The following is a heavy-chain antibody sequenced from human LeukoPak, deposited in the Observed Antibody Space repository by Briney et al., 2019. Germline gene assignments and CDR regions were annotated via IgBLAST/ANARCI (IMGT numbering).Heavy chain of an antibody. CDR1: GFTFSNYA. CDR3: AKDSGGYFYYYYYGMDV. Sequence: GGALRLSCAASGFTFSNYAMSWVRQAPGKGLEGVSAISGSGGSTYYADSVKGRFTISRDNSKNTLYLQMNSPRAEDTAVYYCAKDSGGYFYYYYYGMDVWGQGTTVTVSS. D-gene: IGHD1-26*01. V-gene: IGHV3-23*01. J-gene: IGHJ6*02. CDR2: ISGSGGST.